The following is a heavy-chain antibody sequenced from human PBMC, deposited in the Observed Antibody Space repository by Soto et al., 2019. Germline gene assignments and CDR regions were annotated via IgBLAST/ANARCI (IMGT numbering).Heavy chain of an antibody. V-gene: IGHV4-39*02. CDR2: VHYSGNA. Sequence: SETLSLTCTVSGGSINTYNLFWAWIRQPPGKGLEWIASVHYSGNAYYNPSLTTRVTISRDTSKNRVSLELRSVTAADTAVYYCARDKITGLFDYWGQGTLVTVSS. CDR1: GGSINTYNLF. D-gene: IGHD2-8*02. CDR3: ARDKITGLFDY. J-gene: IGHJ4*02.